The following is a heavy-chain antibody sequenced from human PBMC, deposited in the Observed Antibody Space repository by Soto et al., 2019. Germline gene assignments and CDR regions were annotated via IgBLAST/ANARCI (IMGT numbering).Heavy chain of an antibody. CDR2: IYPGDSDT. Sequence: GESLKISCKGSGYSFTSYWIGWVRQMPGKGLEWMGIIYPGDSDTRYSPSFQGQVTISADKSISTAYLQWSSLKASDTAMYYCARYCSGGSCFLDGYYYYGMDVWGQGTTVTVSS. J-gene: IGHJ6*02. D-gene: IGHD2-15*01. V-gene: IGHV5-51*01. CDR1: GYSFTSYW. CDR3: ARYCSGGSCFLDGYYYYGMDV.